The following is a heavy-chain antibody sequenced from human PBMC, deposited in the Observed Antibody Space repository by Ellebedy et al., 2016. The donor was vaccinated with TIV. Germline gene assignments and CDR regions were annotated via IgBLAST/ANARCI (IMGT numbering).Heavy chain of an antibody. J-gene: IGHJ4*02. Sequence: GESLKISCEASGFSVSSNYINWVRQAPGKGLQWVSVIYSGNKTHYADSVRGRFTISRDIFKKTIYLQMHGLRIEDTALYYCVRERFPMPTWGQGTLVIVSS. CDR3: VRERFPMPT. D-gene: IGHD3-16*01. CDR2: IYSGNKT. V-gene: IGHV3-66*01. CDR1: GFSVSSNY.